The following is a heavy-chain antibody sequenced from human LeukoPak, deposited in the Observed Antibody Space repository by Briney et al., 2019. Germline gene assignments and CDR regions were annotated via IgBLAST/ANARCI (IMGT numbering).Heavy chain of an antibody. CDR3: ARDFDGDFWSGYASGYFDY. J-gene: IGHJ4*02. CDR2: ISYGGSNK. V-gene: IGHV3-30*03. CDR1: GFTVSSNY. Sequence: PGGSLRLSCAVSGFTVSSNYMSWVRQAPGKGLEWVAVISYGGSNKYYADSVKGRFTISRDNSKNTLYLQMNSLRAEDTAVYYCARDFDGDFWSGYASGYFDYWGQGTLVTVSS. D-gene: IGHD3-3*01.